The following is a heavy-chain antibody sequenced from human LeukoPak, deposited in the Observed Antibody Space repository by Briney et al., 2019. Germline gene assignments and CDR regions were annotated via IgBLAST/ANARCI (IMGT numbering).Heavy chain of an antibody. V-gene: IGHV4-59*01. CDR3: ARGPYYYDSSGYYYDY. Sequence: GSLRLSCTASGFTFSDYYMSWIWQPPGKGLDWIGYIYYTGTTNYSPSLKSRVTISVDTSKNQFSLKLSSVTAADTAVYYCARGPYYYDSSGYYYDYWGQGTLVTVSS. D-gene: IGHD3-22*01. CDR2: IYYTGTT. J-gene: IGHJ4*02. CDR1: GFTFSDYY.